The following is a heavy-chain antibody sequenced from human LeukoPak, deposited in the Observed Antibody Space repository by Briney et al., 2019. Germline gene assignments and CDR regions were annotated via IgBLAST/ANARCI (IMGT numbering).Heavy chain of an antibody. Sequence: SVKVSCKASGGTFSSYAISWVRQAPGQGLKWMGGIIPIFGTANYAQKFQGRVTITTDESTSTAYMELSSLRSEDTAVYYCARDRQAEKWELLYWGQGTLVTVSS. V-gene: IGHV1-69*05. CDR2: IIPIFGTA. CDR3: ARDRQAEKWELLY. D-gene: IGHD1-26*01. CDR1: GGTFSSYA. J-gene: IGHJ4*02.